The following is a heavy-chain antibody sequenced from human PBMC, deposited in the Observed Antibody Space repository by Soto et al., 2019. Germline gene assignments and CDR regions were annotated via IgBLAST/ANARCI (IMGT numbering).Heavy chain of an antibody. D-gene: IGHD2-21*02. CDR1: GFSFSDYY. CDR3: ARDLQEYCGGDCYPFAFDI. V-gene: IGHV3-11*01. Sequence: PGGSLRLSCAASGFSFSDYYMIWIRQAPGKGLEWVSYFNASRTTIYYADSVKGRFTISRDNAKNPLYLQMNSLRAEDTAVCYCARDLQEYCGGDCYPFAFDIWGLGTMVTVSS. J-gene: IGHJ3*02. CDR2: FNASRTTI.